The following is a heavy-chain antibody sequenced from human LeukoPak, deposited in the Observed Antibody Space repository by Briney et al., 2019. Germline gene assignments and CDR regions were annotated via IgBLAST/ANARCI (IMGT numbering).Heavy chain of an antibody. CDR1: GYTFTGYY. J-gene: IGHJ3*02. Sequence: ASVKVSCKASGYTFTGYYMHWVRQAPGQGLEWMGWISPYDGNTKYAQKLQGRVTMTTDTSTNTAYMELRSLRSDDTAVYYCAREAPVAAGSDAFDIWGQGTMVTVSS. CDR2: ISPYDGNT. D-gene: IGHD6-19*01. V-gene: IGHV1-18*04. CDR3: AREAPVAAGSDAFDI.